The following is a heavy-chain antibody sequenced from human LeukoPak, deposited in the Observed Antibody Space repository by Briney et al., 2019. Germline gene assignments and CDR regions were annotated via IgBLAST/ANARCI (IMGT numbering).Heavy chain of an antibody. CDR3: ARGMTIVVVTNFDP. V-gene: IGHV4-34*01. CDR2: INHSGST. Sequence: SETLSLTCAVYGGSFSGYYWSWIRQPPGKGLEWIGEINHSGSTNHNPSLKSRVTISVDTSKNQFSLKLSSVTAADTAVYYCARGMTIVVVTNFDPWGQGTLVTVSS. D-gene: IGHD3-22*01. J-gene: IGHJ5*02. CDR1: GGSFSGYY.